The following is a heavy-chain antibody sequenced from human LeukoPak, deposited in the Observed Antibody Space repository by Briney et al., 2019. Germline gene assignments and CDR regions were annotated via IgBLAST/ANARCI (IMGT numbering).Heavy chain of an antibody. J-gene: IGHJ4*02. CDR1: GFTFSSYW. CDR2: IKQDGSEK. Sequence: GGSLRLSCAASGFTFSSYWMSWVRQAPGKGLEWVANIKQDGSEKYYVDSVKGRFTISRDNAKNSLYLQMNSLRAEDTAVYYCARDPQSLVVGSTPFDYWGQGTLVTVSS. CDR3: ARDPQSLVVGSTPFDY. D-gene: IGHD3-22*01. V-gene: IGHV3-7*01.